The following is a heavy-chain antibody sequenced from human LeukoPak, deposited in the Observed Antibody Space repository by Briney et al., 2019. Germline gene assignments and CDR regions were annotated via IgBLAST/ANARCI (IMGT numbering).Heavy chain of an antibody. D-gene: IGHD3-10*01. J-gene: IGHJ4*02. CDR3: ARDAQNYYYGSGSYDY. CDR2: ISGSGGST. CDR1: GFTFSSYG. V-gene: IGHV3-23*01. Sequence: GGTLRLSCAASGFTFSSYGMSWVRQAPGKGLEWVSAISGSGGSTYYADSVKGRFTISRDNAKNSLYLQMNSLRAEDTAVYYCARDAQNYYYGSGSYDYWGQGTLVTVSS.